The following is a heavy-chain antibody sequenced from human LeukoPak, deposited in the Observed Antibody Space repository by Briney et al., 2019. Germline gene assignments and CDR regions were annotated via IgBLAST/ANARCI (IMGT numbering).Heavy chain of an antibody. CDR3: ARDEGSAYPFDY. J-gene: IGHJ4*02. CDR1: GFTFSSYG. V-gene: IGHV3-33*01. D-gene: IGHD3-22*01. CDR2: IWYDGSNK. Sequence: PGGSLRLSCAASGFTFSSYGMHWVRQAPGKGLEWVAVIWYDGSNKYYADSVKGRFTISRDNSKNTLYLQMNSLRAEDTAVYYCARDEGSAYPFDYWGQGTLVTVSS.